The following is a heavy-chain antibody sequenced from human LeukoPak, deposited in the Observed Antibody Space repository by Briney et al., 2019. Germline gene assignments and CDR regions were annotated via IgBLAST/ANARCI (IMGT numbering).Heavy chain of an antibody. D-gene: IGHD3-22*01. V-gene: IGHV3-11*06. CDR1: GLTFSNYY. CDR3: ARDQGEYYDSSGYYPY. CDR2: ISGSSGST. J-gene: IGHJ4*02. Sequence: GGSLRLSCAASGLTFSNYYMSWSRQAPGKGLEWVSYISGSSGSTNYADSAMGRFTISRDNGKNSLYLQMNSLRAEDTAVYYCARDQGEYYDSSGYYPYWGLGTLVTVSS.